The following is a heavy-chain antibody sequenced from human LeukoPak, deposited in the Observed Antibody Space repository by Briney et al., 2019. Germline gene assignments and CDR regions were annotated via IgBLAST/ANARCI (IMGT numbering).Heavy chain of an antibody. J-gene: IGHJ4*02. CDR1: GGSFSGYY. CDR3: ARLGSHHDF. V-gene: IGHV4-34*01. Sequence: PSETLSLTCAVYGGSFSGYYWSWIRQPPGKGLEWIGEINHSGSTNYNPSLKSRVTISVDTSKNQLSLKLPSVTAADTAVYFCARLGSHHDFWGQGALVTVSS. CDR2: INHSGST. D-gene: IGHD1-26*01.